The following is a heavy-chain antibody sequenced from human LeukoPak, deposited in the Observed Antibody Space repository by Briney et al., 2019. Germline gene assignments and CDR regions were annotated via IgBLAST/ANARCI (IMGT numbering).Heavy chain of an antibody. CDR2: ISGSGGST. J-gene: IGHJ4*02. Sequence: GGSLRLSCAAPGFTFSSYAMSWVRQAPGKGLEWVSAISGSGGSTYYADSVKGRFTISRDNSKNTLYLQMNSLRAEDTAVYYCAKVNIPDRSTVTTRTFDYWGQGTLVTVSS. CDR3: AKVNIPDRSTVTTRTFDY. V-gene: IGHV3-23*01. D-gene: IGHD4-17*01. CDR1: GFTFSSYA.